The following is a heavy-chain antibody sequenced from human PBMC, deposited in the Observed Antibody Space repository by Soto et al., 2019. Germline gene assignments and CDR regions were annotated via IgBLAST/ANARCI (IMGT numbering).Heavy chain of an antibody. CDR3: ARDAKSVETTGGFDY. Sequence: QVQLVDSGGGVVQPGRSLRLSCAASGFIFSSYGMHWVRQAPGKGLEWVAGIWFDGSNKYYADSVKGRFTISRDNSRNTLYLQMNGLRAEYTAVYYCARDAKSVETTGGFDYWGQGTLVTVSS. CDR1: GFIFSSYG. J-gene: IGHJ4*02. V-gene: IGHV3-33*01. CDR2: IWFDGSNK. D-gene: IGHD1-26*01.